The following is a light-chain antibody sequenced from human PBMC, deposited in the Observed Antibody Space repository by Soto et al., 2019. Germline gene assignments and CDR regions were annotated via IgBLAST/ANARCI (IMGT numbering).Light chain of an antibody. Sequence: QSVLTQPPSVSAAPGQKVTISCSGSSSNIGNKYVSWYQQLPGTATKLLIYENNKRPAGIPDQFSGSKSGTSATLGITGLQTGDEADYYCGTWDSSLSAVVFGGGTKLAVL. J-gene: IGLJ2*01. V-gene: IGLV1-51*01. CDR2: ENN. CDR3: GTWDSSLSAVV. CDR1: SSNIGNKY.